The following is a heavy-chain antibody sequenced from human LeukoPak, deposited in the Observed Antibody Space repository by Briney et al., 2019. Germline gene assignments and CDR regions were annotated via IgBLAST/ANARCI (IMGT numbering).Heavy chain of an antibody. Sequence: SETLSLTCAVYGGSFSGYYWSWIRQPPGKGLEWIGEINHSGSTNYNPSLKSRVTMSLGTSMTQFSLKLSSVTAADTAIYYCARDQFLHSSAYYGADYWGQGILVTVSS. D-gene: IGHD6-19*01. CDR1: GGSFSGYY. CDR3: ARDQFLHSSAYYGADY. V-gene: IGHV4-34*01. CDR2: INHSGST. J-gene: IGHJ4*02.